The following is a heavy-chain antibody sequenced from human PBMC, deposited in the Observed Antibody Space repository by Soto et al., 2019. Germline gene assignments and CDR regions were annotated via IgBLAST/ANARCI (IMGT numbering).Heavy chain of an antibody. V-gene: IGHV4-31*03. CDR3: ARDGEPEYHYKWFDP. Sequence: SETLSLTCTVSGDSISSSGHFWTWIRQHPGKGLEWIGYISSTGNTYYNPSLKSRLTFSVDTSKNQFSMKLTSVTAADTAVYYCARDGEPEYHYKWFDPWGQGTLVTVSS. D-gene: IGHD3-3*01. J-gene: IGHJ5*02. CDR1: GDSISSSGHF. CDR2: ISSTGNT.